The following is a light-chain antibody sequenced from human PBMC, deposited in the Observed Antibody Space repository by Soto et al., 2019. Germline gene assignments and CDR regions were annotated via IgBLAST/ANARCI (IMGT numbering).Light chain of an antibody. J-gene: IGLJ1*01. Sequence: QSALTQPASLSASPGQSITISCTGTSSDVGGFNSVSWYQLRPGTAPKLILYDVVDRPSGVSYRFSGSKSGNTASLTISGLQAADEADYFCSSYTSTMTNVFGSGTKVTVL. CDR3: SSYTSTMTNV. CDR2: DVV. CDR1: SSDVGGFNS. V-gene: IGLV2-14*03.